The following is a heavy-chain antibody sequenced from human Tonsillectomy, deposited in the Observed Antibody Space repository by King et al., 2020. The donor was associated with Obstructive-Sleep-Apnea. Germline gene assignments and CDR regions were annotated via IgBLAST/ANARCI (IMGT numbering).Heavy chain of an antibody. CDR1: GGSISSYY. CDR2: IYYSGST. Sequence: QLQESGPGLVKPSETLSLTCTVSGGSISSYYWSWIRQPPGKGLEWIGYIYYSGSTNYNPSLKSRVTISVDTSKNQFSLKLSSVTAADTAVYYCARGQQLVFWFDPWGQGTLVTVSS. V-gene: IGHV4-59*01. CDR3: ARGQQLVFWFDP. J-gene: IGHJ5*02. D-gene: IGHD6-6*01.